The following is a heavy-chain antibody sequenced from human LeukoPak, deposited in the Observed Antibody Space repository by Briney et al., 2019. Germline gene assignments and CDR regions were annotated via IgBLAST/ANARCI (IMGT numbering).Heavy chain of an antibody. D-gene: IGHD3-10*01. CDR3: ARRYGSGSYSSFSGFRN. Sequence: GESLKISCKGSGYSFTSYWIGWVRQMPGKGLEWMGIIYPGDSDTRYSPSFQGQVTISADKSISTAYLQWSSLKASDTAMYYCARRYGSGSYSSFSGFRNWGQGTLVTVSS. V-gene: IGHV5-51*01. CDR1: GYSFTSYW. J-gene: IGHJ4*02. CDR2: IYPGDSDT.